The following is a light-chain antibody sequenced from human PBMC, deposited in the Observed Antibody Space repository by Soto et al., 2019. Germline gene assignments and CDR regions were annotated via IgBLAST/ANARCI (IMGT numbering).Light chain of an antibody. CDR1: SSDVGGYDY. CDR2: DVT. CDR3: TSYTSSSLYV. J-gene: IGLJ1*01. Sequence: QSALTQPASVSGSPGQSIAISCTGTSSDVGGYDYVSWYQQHSGKAPKLMIYDVTDRPSGVSNRFSGSKSGNTASLTISWLKAEDEAEYYCTSYTSSSLYVFGTGTKLTVL. V-gene: IGLV2-14*01.